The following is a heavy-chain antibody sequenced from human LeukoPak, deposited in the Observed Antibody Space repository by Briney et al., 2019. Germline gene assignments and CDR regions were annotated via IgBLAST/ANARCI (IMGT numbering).Heavy chain of an antibody. J-gene: IGHJ4*02. CDR3: VRAYCSSTSCYSFDY. D-gene: IGHD2-2*01. V-gene: IGHV1-3*04. CDR2: INTGNGNT. CDR1: GYTFTVYA. Sequence: ASVKVSCKASGYTFTVYAMHWVRQAPGQRLEWMGWINTGNGNTKYSQKFQGRVTITRDTSASTVYMELSSLRSEDTAVYYCVRAYCSSTSCYSFDYWGQGTLVTVSS.